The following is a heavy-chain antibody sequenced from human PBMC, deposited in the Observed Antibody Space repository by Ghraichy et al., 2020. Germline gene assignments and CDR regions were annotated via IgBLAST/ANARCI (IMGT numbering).Heavy chain of an antibody. CDR1: GFTFSSFA. V-gene: IGHV3-23*01. Sequence: GGSLRLSCAASGFTFSSFAMTWVRQAPGKGLEWVSSISGSGGSTYYADSVKGRLTISRDNSKNTLYLQMNSLRAEDTAVYYCAKDHDYGDLYYYYYGMDVWGQGTTVTVSS. CDR3: AKDHDYGDLYYYYYGMDV. J-gene: IGHJ6*02. CDR2: ISGSGGST. D-gene: IGHD4-17*01.